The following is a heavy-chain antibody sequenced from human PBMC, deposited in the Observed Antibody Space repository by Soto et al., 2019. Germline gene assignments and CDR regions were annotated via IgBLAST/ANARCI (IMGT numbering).Heavy chain of an antibody. D-gene: IGHD1-1*01. J-gene: IGHJ5*02. Sequence: PSDTLSLTCAVYCGSFSGFYWSWIRKSAGKGLEWIGRIYATGTTDYNPSLKSRVMMSVDTSKKQFSLKLRAGTAADTAVYYCVRDGTKTLRDWFDPWGQGISVTVSS. CDR2: IYATGTT. CDR1: CGSFSGFY. V-gene: IGHV4-59*10. CDR3: VRDGTKTLRDWFDP.